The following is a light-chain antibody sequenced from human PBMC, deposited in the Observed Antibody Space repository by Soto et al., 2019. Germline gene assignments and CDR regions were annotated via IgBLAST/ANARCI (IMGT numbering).Light chain of an antibody. CDR3: QQYNTYPLT. J-gene: IGKJ4*01. CDR2: KAS. V-gene: IGKV1-5*03. Sequence: DIQMTQSPSTLSASVGDRVTNTCRASQSISTWLAWYQQKPGKAPKLLIYKASNLEGGVPSRFSGSGSGTEFNITISSLQPDDFATYYCQQYNTYPLTFGGGTTVEIK. CDR1: QSISTW.